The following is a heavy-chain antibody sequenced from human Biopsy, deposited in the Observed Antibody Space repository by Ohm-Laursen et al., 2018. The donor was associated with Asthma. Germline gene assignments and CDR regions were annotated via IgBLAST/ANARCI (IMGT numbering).Heavy chain of an antibody. J-gene: IGHJ6*02. CDR3: ASPSSSREILYYYYNMDI. CDR2: ISPVFGST. V-gene: IGHV1-69*06. Sequence: GASVKVSCKASGGTFGNYAISWVRQAPGLGLEWMGGISPVFGSTNIAQKFQGRVTISAGIFTKTAYLEVSSLRSDDTAVYYCASPSSSREILYYYYNMDIWGQGTTVTVSS. CDR1: GGTFGNYA. D-gene: IGHD6-13*01.